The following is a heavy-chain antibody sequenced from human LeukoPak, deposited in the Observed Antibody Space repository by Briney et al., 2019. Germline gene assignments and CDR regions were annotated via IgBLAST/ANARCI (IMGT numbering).Heavy chain of an antibody. CDR1: GFTFSSYW. J-gene: IGHJ4*02. Sequence: GGSLRLSCAASGFTFSSYWMSWVRQAPGKGLEWVANIKQDGSEKYYVDSVKGRFTISRDNAKNSLYLQMNSLRAEDTAVYYCARDGGYCSSTSCSPGGYWGQGTLVTVSS. D-gene: IGHD2-2*01. CDR3: ARDGGYCSSTSCSPGGY. CDR2: IKQDGSEK. V-gene: IGHV3-7*01.